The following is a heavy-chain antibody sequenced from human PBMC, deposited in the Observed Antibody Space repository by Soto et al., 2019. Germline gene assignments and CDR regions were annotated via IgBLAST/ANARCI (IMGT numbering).Heavy chain of an antibody. CDR2: INHSGST. CDR1: DGSISRSSDY. J-gene: IGHJ4*02. V-gene: IGHV4-39*07. CDR3: ARTSRFDC. D-gene: IGHD6-6*01. Sequence: SETQSLTCTVSDGSISRSSDYWSWIRQPPGKGLEWIGEINHSGSTNYNPSLKSRVTMSVDTSKNQFSLKLSSVTAAATAVYYCARTSRFDCWGQGTLVTVSS.